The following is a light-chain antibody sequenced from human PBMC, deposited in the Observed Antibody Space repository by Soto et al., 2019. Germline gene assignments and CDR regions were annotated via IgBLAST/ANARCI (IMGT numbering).Light chain of an antibody. V-gene: IGLV2-14*01. J-gene: IGLJ3*02. CDR1: SSDVGGYNY. Sequence: QAVVTQPASVSGSPGQSITISCTGTSSDVGGYNYVSWYQQHPGKAPKFMIYEVSNRPSGVSNRFSGSKSGNTASLTISGLQAEDEADYYCSSYTSSSTWVFGGGTQLTVL. CDR2: EVS. CDR3: SSYTSSSTWV.